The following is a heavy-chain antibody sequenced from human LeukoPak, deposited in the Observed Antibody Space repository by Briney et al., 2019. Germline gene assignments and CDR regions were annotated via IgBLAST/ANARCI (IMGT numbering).Heavy chain of an antibody. D-gene: IGHD6-13*01. CDR3: ANWARTADGFNGPFDF. V-gene: IGHV3-48*01. J-gene: IGHJ4*02. Sequence: GGSLRLSCAATGFTLSSYWMTWVRQAPGKGLEWVSDISSSSRTIYYANSVKGRFTISRDNAKNSLYLQMNSLRAEDTAVYYCANWARTADGFNGPFDFWGQGTLVTVSS. CDR1: GFTLSSYW. CDR2: ISSSSRTI.